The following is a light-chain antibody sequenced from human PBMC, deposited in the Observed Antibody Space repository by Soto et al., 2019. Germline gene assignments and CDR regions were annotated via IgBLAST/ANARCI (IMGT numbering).Light chain of an antibody. CDR3: SSYTSNSTLV. V-gene: IGLV2-14*01. CDR1: SSDVGGYNY. Sequence: QSALTQPASVSGSPGQSITISCTGTSSDVGGYNYVSWYQQHPGKVPKLMIYDVSNRPPGVSNRFSGSKSGNTASLTISGLQAEYEADYYCSSYTSNSTLVFGGGTKLTVL. J-gene: IGLJ2*01. CDR2: DVS.